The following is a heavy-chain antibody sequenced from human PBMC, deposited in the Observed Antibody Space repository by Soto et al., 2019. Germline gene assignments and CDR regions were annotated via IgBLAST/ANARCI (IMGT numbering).Heavy chain of an antibody. Sequence: QVQLVQSGSEVKNPGSSVKVSCRASGGSLSSYPITWVRQAPGQGLEWMGRIIPIVGLTNYAQKFQGRVTITADKSTSTPYMELSSLRSDDTAVYYCARPTGGHDSGGNYMDVWGKGTTVIVSS. CDR3: ARPTGGHDSGGNYMDV. CDR2: IIPIVGLT. CDR1: GGSLSSYP. V-gene: IGHV1-69*02. J-gene: IGHJ6*03. D-gene: IGHD2-8*02.